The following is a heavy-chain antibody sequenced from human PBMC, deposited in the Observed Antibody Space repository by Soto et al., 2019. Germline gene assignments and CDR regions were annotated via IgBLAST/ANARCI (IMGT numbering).Heavy chain of an antibody. CDR3: AREPISTPRGVTQVDP. CDR2: IYNSGTT. V-gene: IGHV4-31*03. CDR1: GAPISSGGFY. J-gene: IGHJ5*02. D-gene: IGHD3-10*01. Sequence: SETLSLTCNVSGAPISSGGFYWSWIRQHPGKGPEWIGCIYNSGTTFYNPSLGSRVTMSLDAAKNHFSLELRSVTVADTAVYYCAREPISTPRGVTQVDPWGQGTQGTVS.